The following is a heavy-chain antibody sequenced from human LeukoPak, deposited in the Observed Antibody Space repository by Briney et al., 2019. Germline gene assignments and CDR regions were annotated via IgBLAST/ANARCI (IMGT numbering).Heavy chain of an antibody. CDR1: CGSFNDYY. D-gene: IGHD3-22*01. CDR2: VYHSGTT. V-gene: IGHV4-34*01. CDR3: ARSNRYYYDSSGSLYYLDS. Sequence: SETLSLTCSLYCGSFNDYYWGWIRQPPGKGLEWIGRVYHSGTTYYNPSLTTRVTISVDTSKNQFSLKLTSVTAADSAVYYCARSNRYYYDSSGSLYYLDSWGQGTLVTVSS. J-gene: IGHJ4*02.